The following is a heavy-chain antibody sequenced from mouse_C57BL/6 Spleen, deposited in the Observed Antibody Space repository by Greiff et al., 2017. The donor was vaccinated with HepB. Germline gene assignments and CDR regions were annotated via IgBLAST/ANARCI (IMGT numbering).Heavy chain of an antibody. J-gene: IGHJ3*01. CDR2: INPNNGGT. CDR1: GYTFTDYN. V-gene: IGHV1-22*01. Sequence: VQLQQSGPELVKPGASVKMSCKASGYTFTDYNMHWVKQSHGKSLEWIGYINPNNGGTSYNQKFKGKATLTVNKSSSTAYMELRSLTSEDSAVYYCARSIYYGSSWFAYWGQGTLVTVSA. CDR3: ARSIYYGSSWFAY. D-gene: IGHD2-2*01.